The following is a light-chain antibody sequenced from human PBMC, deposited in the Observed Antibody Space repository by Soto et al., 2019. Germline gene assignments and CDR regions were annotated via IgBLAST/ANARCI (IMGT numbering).Light chain of an antibody. CDR1: SSDVGGYNY. J-gene: IGLJ3*02. V-gene: IGLV2-14*01. Sequence: QSALTQPASVSGSPGQSITISCTGTSSDVGGYNYVSWYQQHPDKAPKLMIYEVSNRPSGVSNRFSGSESGNTASLTISGLQAEDEADYYCTSYTTSSTHWVFGGGTKLTVL. CDR3: TSYTTSSTHWV. CDR2: EVS.